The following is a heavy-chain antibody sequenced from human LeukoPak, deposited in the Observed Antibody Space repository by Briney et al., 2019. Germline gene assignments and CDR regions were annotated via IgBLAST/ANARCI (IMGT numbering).Heavy chain of an antibody. CDR1: GGSFSGYY. CDR3: ARGRNGNWFDP. Sequence: SETLSLTCAVYGGSFSGYYWSWIRQPPGKGLEWIGEINHSGSTNYNPSLKSRVTISVDTSKNQFSLKLSSVTAADTAVYYGARGRNGNWFDPWGQGTLVTVSS. V-gene: IGHV4-34*01. J-gene: IGHJ5*02. D-gene: IGHD1-1*01. CDR2: INHSGST.